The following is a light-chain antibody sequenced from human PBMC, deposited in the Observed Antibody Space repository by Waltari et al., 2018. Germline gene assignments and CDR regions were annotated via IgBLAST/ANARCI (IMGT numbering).Light chain of an antibody. CDR3: SAYTSRGTLK. J-gene: IGLJ2*01. Sequence: QSALPQPASVSGSPGQSIPISCTGTSDDIGAYSYVTWYHQRPGKVPKLIIYDLTERPAGVSNRFSGSKSGSTASLTVSGLQAEDEGLFYCSAYTSRGTLKFGGGTRVTVL. CDR1: SDDIGAYSY. V-gene: IGLV2-14*03. CDR2: DLT.